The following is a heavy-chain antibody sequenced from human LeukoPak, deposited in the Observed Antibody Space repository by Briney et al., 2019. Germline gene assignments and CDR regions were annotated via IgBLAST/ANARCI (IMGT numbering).Heavy chain of an antibody. V-gene: IGHV4-39*07. Sequence: NPSETLSLTCTVSGGSISSSSYYWGWIRQPPGKGLEWIGSIYYSGSTYYNPSLKSRVTISVDTSKNQFSLKLSSVTAADTAVYYCARGRGRGGYCSGGSCYPIYYYYMDVWGKGTTVTVSS. CDR2: IYYSGST. CDR3: ARGRGRGGYCSGGSCYPIYYYYMDV. CDR1: GGSISSSSYY. D-gene: IGHD2-15*01. J-gene: IGHJ6*03.